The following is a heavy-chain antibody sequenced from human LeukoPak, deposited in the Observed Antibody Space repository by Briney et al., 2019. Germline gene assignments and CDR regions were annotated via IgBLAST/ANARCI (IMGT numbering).Heavy chain of an antibody. CDR1: GFTFSSYA. CDR2: ISGSGGST. V-gene: IGHV3-23*01. D-gene: IGHD3-22*01. J-gene: IGHJ4*02. Sequence: GGSLRLSCAASGFTFSSYAMSWVRQAPGKGLEWVSAISGSGGSTYYADSVKGRFTISRDNSKNTLYLQTNSLRAEDTAVYYCATGDSSGYYPYYFDYWGQGTLVTVSS. CDR3: ATGDSSGYYPYYFDY.